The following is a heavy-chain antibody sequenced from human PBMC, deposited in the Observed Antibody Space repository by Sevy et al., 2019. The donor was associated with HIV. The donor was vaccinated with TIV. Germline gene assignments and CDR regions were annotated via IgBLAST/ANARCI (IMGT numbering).Heavy chain of an antibody. CDR2: MYSDDST. Sequence: GGSLRLSCAASGFPVSSNYMSWVRQAPGKGLEWVSVMYSDDSTYHADSVKGRFTISRDNSKNTLYLKMNSLRVEDTAVYYCARGKSGYGYGLDYWGQGTLVTVSS. CDR3: ARGKSGYGYGLDY. V-gene: IGHV3-66*01. J-gene: IGHJ4*02. CDR1: GFPVSSNY. D-gene: IGHD5-18*01.